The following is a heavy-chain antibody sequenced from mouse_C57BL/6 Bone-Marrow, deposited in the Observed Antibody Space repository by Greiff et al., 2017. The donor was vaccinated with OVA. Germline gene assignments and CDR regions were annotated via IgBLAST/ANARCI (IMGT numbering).Heavy chain of an antibody. CDR2: IWRGGST. Sequence: VQLQQSGPGLVQPSQSLSITCTVSGFSLTSYGVHWVRQSPGKGLEWLGVIWRGGSTDYNAAFMSRLSITKDNSKSQVFFKMNSLQADDTAIYYCAKNSGYDYDGGFDYWGQGTTLTVSS. V-gene: IGHV2-5*01. D-gene: IGHD2-4*01. CDR3: AKNSGYDYDGGFDY. CDR1: GFSLTSYG. J-gene: IGHJ2*01.